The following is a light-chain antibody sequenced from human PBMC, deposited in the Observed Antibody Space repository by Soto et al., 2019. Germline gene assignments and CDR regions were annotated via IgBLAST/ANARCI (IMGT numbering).Light chain of an antibody. Sequence: EIVFTQSPGTLSLSPGERATLSCRASQSVSSSYLAWYQQKPGQPPRLLIYDISTRATGIPTRFSGSGSGTEFTLTVSSLQSEDFAVYYCQQYNFWPLTFGGGTKVDIK. CDR2: DIS. CDR1: QSVSSSY. V-gene: IGKV3D-15*01. CDR3: QQYNFWPLT. J-gene: IGKJ4*01.